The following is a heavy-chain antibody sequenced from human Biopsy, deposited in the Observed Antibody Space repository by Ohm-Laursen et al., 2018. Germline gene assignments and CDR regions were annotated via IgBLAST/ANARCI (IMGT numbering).Heavy chain of an antibody. CDR3: AKSLGDYWGDYHYGLDA. CDR1: GFMFSASW. V-gene: IGHV3-30*18. CDR2: ISYDGSNK. Sequence: SLRLSCTASGFMFSASWMSWVRQAPGKGLEWVALISYDGSNKYYAESVKGRFTISRDNSKSALSLQMTNLRAEDTAVYYCAKSLGDYWGDYHYGLDAWGQGATFTVSS. D-gene: IGHD4-17*01. J-gene: IGHJ6*02.